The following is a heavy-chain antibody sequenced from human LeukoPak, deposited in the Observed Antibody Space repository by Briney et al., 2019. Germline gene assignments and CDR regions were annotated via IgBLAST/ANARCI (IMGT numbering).Heavy chain of an antibody. CDR1: GFALSAHG. J-gene: IGHJ4*02. V-gene: IGHV3-33*01. D-gene: IGHD1-14*01. CDR3: ARDEVITFRLFDH. CDR2: IWYDGNTK. Sequence: GMSLRLSCAASGFALSAHGMHWVRQAPGKGLEWLAVIWYDGNTKYYSDSVKGRFTISRDSSKNTLYLEMNSLGAEDTAVYYCARDEVITFRLFDHWGQGTLVTVSS.